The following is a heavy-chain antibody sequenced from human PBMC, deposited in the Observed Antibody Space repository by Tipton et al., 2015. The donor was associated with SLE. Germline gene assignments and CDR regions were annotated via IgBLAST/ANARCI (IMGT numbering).Heavy chain of an antibody. CDR1: GGSISRSSFY. V-gene: IGHV4-39*07. Sequence: TLSLTCTVSGGSISRSSFYCGWIRQPPGKKLEWLGSIHYSGSTYYNPSLKSRVNISVDTSKNQFSLKLTSVTAADTGVYFCARQPYYESPFDYWGQGTLVTVSS. CDR2: IHYSGST. CDR3: ARQPYYESPFDY. J-gene: IGHJ4*02. D-gene: IGHD3-22*01.